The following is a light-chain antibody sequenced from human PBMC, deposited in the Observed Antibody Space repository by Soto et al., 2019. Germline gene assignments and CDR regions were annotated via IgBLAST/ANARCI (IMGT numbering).Light chain of an antibody. J-gene: IGLJ2*01. V-gene: IGLV2-11*01. CDR2: DVS. Sequence: QSALTQPRSVSGSPGQSVTISCTGTSSDVGGYNYVSWYQQHPGKAPKLMIYDVSKRPSGVPDRFSGSKSGNTASLTISRLQAEDEADYYCCSYAGSYTFGVFGGGTKPTVL. CDR1: SSDVGGYNY. CDR3: CSYAGSYTFGV.